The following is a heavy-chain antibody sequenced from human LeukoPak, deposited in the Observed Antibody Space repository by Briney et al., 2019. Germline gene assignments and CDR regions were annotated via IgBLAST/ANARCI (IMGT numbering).Heavy chain of an antibody. Sequence: PGGSLRLSCAASGFTFSIYVMHWVRHVPGKGLEWVAVKDRCADSVKGRFTASKDNSKSTLYLQMNSLRVEDTAIYYCAKDLCSDTNCASRGIDYWGQGTLVTVSS. V-gene: IGHV3-30*18. J-gene: IGHJ4*02. CDR3: AKDLCSDTNCASRGIDY. D-gene: IGHD2-2*01. CDR1: GFTFSIYV. CDR2: KDRCA.